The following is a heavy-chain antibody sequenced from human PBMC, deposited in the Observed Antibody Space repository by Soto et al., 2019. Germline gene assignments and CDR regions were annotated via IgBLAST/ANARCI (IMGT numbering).Heavy chain of an antibody. J-gene: IGHJ3*02. V-gene: IGHV3-15*07. CDR1: GFTFANAW. CDR2: SKGGTT. D-gene: IGHD3-10*01. CDR3: TTAGTNGIEDLQRGPAAFDS. Sequence: EVQLVESGGGLVKPGGSLRLSCAASGFTFANAWMNWVRQAPGRGLEWVGRSKGGTTEYAAPVEGRFSISRDDSRNTLYLQMNFLKTDEAAVYCFTTAGTNGIEDLQRGPAAFDSWGPGTLVTVSS.